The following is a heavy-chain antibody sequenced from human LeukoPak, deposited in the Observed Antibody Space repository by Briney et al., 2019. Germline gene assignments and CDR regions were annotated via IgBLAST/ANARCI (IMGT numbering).Heavy chain of an antibody. D-gene: IGHD3-22*01. Sequence: SETLSLTCTVSGYSISSGYYWGWIRQPPGKGLEWIGRIYTSGSTNYNPSLKSRVTISVDKSKNQFSLKLSSVTAADTAVYYCARSSEGRYYYDSSGFSYYYYYMDVWGKGTTVTISS. V-gene: IGHV4-38-2*02. CDR1: GYSISSGYY. CDR2: IYTSGST. J-gene: IGHJ6*03. CDR3: ARSSEGRYYYDSSGFSYYYYYMDV.